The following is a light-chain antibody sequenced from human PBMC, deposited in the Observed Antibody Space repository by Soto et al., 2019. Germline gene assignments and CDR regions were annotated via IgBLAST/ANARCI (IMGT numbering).Light chain of an antibody. CDR3: SSYTSSTNDV. CDR2: EVS. CDR1: SSDVGNYNY. Sequence: QSALTQPASVSGSPGQSITISCTGTSSDVGNYNYVSWYQQHPGKAPKLMIYEVSNRPSGVSNRFSGSKSGNTASLTISGLQAEDEADYYCSSYTSSTNDVFGAGTKVTVL. J-gene: IGLJ1*01. V-gene: IGLV2-14*01.